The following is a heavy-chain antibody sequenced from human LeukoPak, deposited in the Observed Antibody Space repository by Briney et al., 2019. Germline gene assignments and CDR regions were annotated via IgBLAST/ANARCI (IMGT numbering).Heavy chain of an antibody. CDR3: AIGYCRGGSCDDEPGDAFDI. J-gene: IGHJ3*02. CDR1: GYTFTNYY. Sequence: ASVKVSCKASGYTFTNYYMHWVRQAPGQGLEWMGIINPSGGSTNYAQKFQGRVTMTRDMSMSTVYMELSSLRSEDTAVYYCAIGYCRGGSCDDEPGDAFDIWGQGTMVAVSS. CDR2: INPSGGST. D-gene: IGHD2-15*01. V-gene: IGHV1-46*01.